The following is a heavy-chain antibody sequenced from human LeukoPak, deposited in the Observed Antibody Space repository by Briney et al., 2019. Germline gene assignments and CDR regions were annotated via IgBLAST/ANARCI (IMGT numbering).Heavy chain of an antibody. D-gene: IGHD3-22*01. V-gene: IGHV3-48*03. CDR1: GFTLSSYE. Sequence: GGSLRLSCAASGFTLSSYEMNWVRQAPGKGLEWVSYISSSGSTVYYADSVKGRFTISRDNAKNSLYLQMNSLRAEDTAVYYCARSYYYDSSGYYLEDYYGMDVWGQGTTVTVSS. CDR2: ISSSGSTV. CDR3: ARSYYYDSSGYYLEDYYGMDV. J-gene: IGHJ6*02.